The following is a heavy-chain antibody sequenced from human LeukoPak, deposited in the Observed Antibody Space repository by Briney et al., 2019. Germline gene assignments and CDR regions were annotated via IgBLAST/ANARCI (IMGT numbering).Heavy chain of an antibody. Sequence: PSETLSLSCTVSGGSISSTTHYWGWIRQSPGKGLEWIGSIYYSGNTYYNPSLKSRVTISVDTSKNQFSLKLSSVTAADTAVYYCARRRAAPSNLFGYWGQGTLVTVSS. CDR3: ARRRAAPSNLFGY. CDR2: IYYSGNT. D-gene: IGHD6-13*01. V-gene: IGHV4-39*07. CDR1: GGSISSTTHY. J-gene: IGHJ4*02.